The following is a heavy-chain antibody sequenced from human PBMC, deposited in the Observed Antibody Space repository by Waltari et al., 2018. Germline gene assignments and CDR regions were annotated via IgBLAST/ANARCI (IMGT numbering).Heavy chain of an antibody. Sequence: QLQLQESGPGLTKPSETLSLTCTVSGVSIRNIDFYWGWIRQPPGKGLEWIGSTSYSGSPFYSTSLRSRVTMSADPSKNQVSLKLASVTAADTAVYYCARDYRSVYDYWGQGIMVTVSS. CDR3: ARDYRSVYDY. CDR2: TSYSGSP. V-gene: IGHV4-39*02. J-gene: IGHJ4*02. CDR1: GVSIRNIDFY. D-gene: IGHD4-4*01.